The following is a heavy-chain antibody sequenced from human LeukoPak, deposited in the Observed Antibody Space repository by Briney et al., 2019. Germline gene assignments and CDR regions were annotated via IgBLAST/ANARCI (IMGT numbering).Heavy chain of an antibody. Sequence: PSETLSLTYTFSGDSVSRSRYYWGWIRQPPGKGLEWIGNIYYSGSTYYNPSLRSRVTMSVDTSKNQFSLNLSSVTAADTSVYYCSRGVAALDPFDIWGQGTMVTVSS. D-gene: IGHD2-15*01. CDR3: SRGVAALDPFDI. CDR1: GDSVSRSRYY. V-gene: IGHV4-39*01. CDR2: IYYSGST. J-gene: IGHJ3*02.